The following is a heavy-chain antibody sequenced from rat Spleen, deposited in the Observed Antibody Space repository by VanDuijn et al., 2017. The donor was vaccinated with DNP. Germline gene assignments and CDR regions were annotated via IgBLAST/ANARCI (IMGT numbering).Heavy chain of an antibody. J-gene: IGHJ3*01. CDR2: ISNSGDT. CDR1: GFIFNNYW. CDR3: ARYSIYIYVGNWFAY. V-gene: IGHV5-31*01. Sequence: EVQLVESGGGVVQPGRSLKLSCVVSGFIFNNYWMTWFRQVPGKGLEWVASISNSGDTYYPDSVKGRFTVSRDSAENTLYLQMNSLRSEDTATYYCARYSIYIYVGNWFAYWGQGTLVTVSS. D-gene: IGHD1-2*01.